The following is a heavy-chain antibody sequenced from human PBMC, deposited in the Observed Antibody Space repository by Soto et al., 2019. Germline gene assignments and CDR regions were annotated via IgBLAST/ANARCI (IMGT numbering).Heavy chain of an antibody. CDR2: IWYDGSNK. J-gene: IGHJ4*02. CDR1: GFTFSSYG. V-gene: IGHV3-33*01. CDR3: ARGAYYDSGGYYLGCLDY. Sequence: PGGSLRLSCAASGFTFSSYGMHWVRQAPGKGLEWVAVIWYDGSNKYYADSVKGRFTISRDNSKNTLYLQMNSLRAEDTAVYYCARGAYYDSGGYYLGCLDYWGQGTLVTAPQ. D-gene: IGHD3-22*01.